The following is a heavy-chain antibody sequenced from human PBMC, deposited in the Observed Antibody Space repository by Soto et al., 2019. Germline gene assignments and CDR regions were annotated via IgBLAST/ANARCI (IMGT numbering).Heavy chain of an antibody. D-gene: IGHD4-17*01. CDR3: ARNTKSAAGADYYGLDV. V-gene: IGHV3-11*01. Sequence: QGQLVESGGDLVRPGGSLRLSCATSGFTFGDRYMSWIRQAPGKGLEWVSYISNSGFTIYYADSVKGRFTISRDNANDSLYLQMNSLRAEDTAVYYCARNTKSAAGADYYGLDVWGHGTTVIVSS. J-gene: IGHJ6*02. CDR1: GFTFGDRY. CDR2: ISNSGFTI.